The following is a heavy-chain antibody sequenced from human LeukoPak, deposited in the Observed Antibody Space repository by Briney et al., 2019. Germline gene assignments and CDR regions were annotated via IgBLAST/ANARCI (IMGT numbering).Heavy chain of an antibody. CDR3: SKDSGGGFWYFDH. V-gene: IGHV3-33*06. J-gene: IGHJ4*02. CDR1: GFTFTTYG. Sequence: AGGSLRLSCAASGFTFTTYGINWVRQAPGKGLEWVAVVWNDGTRQYYADSVKGRFTISRDNSKNTVDPQMNSLRGDDPAVYFVSKDSGGGFWYFDHWGQGTLVTVSS. D-gene: IGHD3-3*01. CDR2: VWNDGTRQ.